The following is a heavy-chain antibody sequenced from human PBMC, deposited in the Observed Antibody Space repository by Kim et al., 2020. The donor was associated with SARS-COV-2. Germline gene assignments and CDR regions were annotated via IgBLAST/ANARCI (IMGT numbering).Heavy chain of an antibody. D-gene: IGHD3-10*01. V-gene: IGHV4-39*07. Sequence: KSRVTISVDTSKNQFSLKLSSVTAADTAVYYCARAVILWFGELLTFAFDIWGQGTMVTVSS. J-gene: IGHJ3*02. CDR3: ARAVILWFGELLTFAFDI.